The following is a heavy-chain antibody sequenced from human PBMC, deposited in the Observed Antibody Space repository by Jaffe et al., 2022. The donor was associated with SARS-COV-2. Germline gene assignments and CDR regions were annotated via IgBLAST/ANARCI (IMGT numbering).Heavy chain of an antibody. J-gene: IGHJ3*02. CDR3: ARDRRYSSNMGAFDI. V-gene: IGHV4-38-2*02. CDR2: IYHSGSS. CDR1: GYSISSGCF. D-gene: IGHD6-19*01. Sequence: QVQLQESGPGLVKPSETLSLTCTVSGYSISSGCFWGWIRQPPGKGLEWIGSIYHSGSSYYNPSLKSPVTISVDTSKNEFSLKLSSVTAADTAIYYCARDRRYSSNMGAFDIWGQGTMVTVSP.